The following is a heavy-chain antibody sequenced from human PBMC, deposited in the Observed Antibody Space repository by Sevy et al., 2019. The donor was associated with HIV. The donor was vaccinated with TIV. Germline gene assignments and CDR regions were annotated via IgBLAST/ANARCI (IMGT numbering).Heavy chain of an antibody. V-gene: IGHV4-61*02. D-gene: IGHD3-22*01. CDR2: IYTSGST. CDR1: GGSISSGSYY. Sequence: SETLSLTCTVSGGSISSGSYYWSWIRQPAGKGLGWIGRIYTSGSTNYNPSLKSRVTMSVDTSKNQFSLKLSSVTAADTAVYYCARALDSSGYYFPYFDYWGQGTLVTVSS. CDR3: ARALDSSGYYFPYFDY. J-gene: IGHJ4*02.